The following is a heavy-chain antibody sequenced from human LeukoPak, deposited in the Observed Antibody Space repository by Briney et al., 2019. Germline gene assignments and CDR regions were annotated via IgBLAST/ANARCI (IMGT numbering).Heavy chain of an antibody. D-gene: IGHD3-22*01. J-gene: IGHJ4*02. CDR2: ISYDGSNK. CDR1: GFTFSSYG. V-gene: IGHV3-30*18. Sequence: PGRSLRLSCAASGFTFSSYGMHWVRQAPGKGLEWVAVISYDGSNKYYADSVKGRFTISRDNSKNTLYLQMNSLRAEDTAVYYCAKDRGNPPYYDSSGYSLDYWGQGTLVTVSS. CDR3: AKDRGNPPYYDSSGYSLDY.